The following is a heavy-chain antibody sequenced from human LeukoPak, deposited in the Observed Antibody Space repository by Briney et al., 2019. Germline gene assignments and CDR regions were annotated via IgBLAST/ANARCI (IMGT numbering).Heavy chain of an antibody. CDR3: ARISVVTTRYYFDY. CDR1: GFTFSSYS. D-gene: IGHD4-23*01. J-gene: IGHJ4*02. CDR2: ISSSSSYI. Sequence: GGPLRLSCAASGFTFSSYSMNWVRQAPGKGLEWVSSISSSSSYIYYADSVKGRFTISRDNAKNSLYLQMNSLRAEDTAVYYCARISVVTTRYYFDYWGQGTLVTVSS. V-gene: IGHV3-21*01.